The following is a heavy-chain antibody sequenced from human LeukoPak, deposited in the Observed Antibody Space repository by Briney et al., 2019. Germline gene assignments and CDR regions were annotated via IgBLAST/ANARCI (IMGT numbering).Heavy chain of an antibody. CDR1: GYTFTGYY. CDR2: ISAYNGNT. CDR3: ARDLGIAAAGTPVD. D-gene: IGHD6-13*01. Sequence: ASVKVSCKASGYTFTGYYMHWVRQAPGQGLEWMGWISAYNGNTNYAQKLQGRVTMTTDTSTSTAYMELRSLRSDDTAVYYCARDLGIAAAGTPVDWGQGTLVTVSS. J-gene: IGHJ4*02. V-gene: IGHV1-18*04.